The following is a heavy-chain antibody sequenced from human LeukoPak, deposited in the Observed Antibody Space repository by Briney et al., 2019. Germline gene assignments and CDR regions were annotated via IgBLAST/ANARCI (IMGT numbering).Heavy chain of an antibody. CDR2: IYYSGST. CDR1: GVSISRYY. J-gene: IGHJ4*02. Sequence: SETLSLTCTVSGVSISRYYWSWIRQPPGKGLEWIGYIYYSGSTNYNPSLKSRVTISVDTSKNQFSLKLSSVTAADTAVYYCAKNTWELLQWGQGTLVTVSS. CDR3: AKNTWELLQ. D-gene: IGHD1-26*01. V-gene: IGHV4-59*01.